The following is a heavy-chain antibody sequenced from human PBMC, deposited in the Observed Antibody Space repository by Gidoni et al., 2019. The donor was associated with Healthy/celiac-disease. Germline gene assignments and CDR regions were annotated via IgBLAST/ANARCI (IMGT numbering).Heavy chain of an antibody. CDR1: GYSISSGYY. Sequence: QVQLQESGPGLVKPSETLSLTCTVSGYSISSGYYWGWIRQPPGKGLEWIGSIYHSGSTYYNPSLKSRVTISVDTSKNQFSLKLSSVTAADTAVYYCAITFGELLYPDYYYGMDVWGQGTTVTVSS. J-gene: IGHJ6*02. D-gene: IGHD3-10*01. V-gene: IGHV4-38-2*02. CDR3: AITFGELLYPDYYYGMDV. CDR2: IYHSGST.